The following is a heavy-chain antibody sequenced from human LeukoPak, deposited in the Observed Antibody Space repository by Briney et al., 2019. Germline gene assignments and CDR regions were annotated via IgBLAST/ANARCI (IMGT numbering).Heavy chain of an antibody. V-gene: IGHV4-38-2*02. CDR2: IYHSGST. Sequence: SETLSLTCAVSGYSISGGYYWAWIRQPPGKGLEWIGSIYHSGSTYYNPSLKSRVTISVDTSKNQFSLRLTSVTAADTAIYYCARDRRNSAYYYDSGGYYVEYWGQGTLVTVSS. J-gene: IGHJ4*02. CDR1: GYSISGGYY. CDR3: ARDRRNSAYYYDSGGYYVEY. D-gene: IGHD3-22*01.